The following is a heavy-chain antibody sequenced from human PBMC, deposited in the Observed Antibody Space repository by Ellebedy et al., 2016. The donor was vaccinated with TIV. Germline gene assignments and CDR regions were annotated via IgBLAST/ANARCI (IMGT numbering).Heavy chain of an antibody. Sequence: GESLKISCAASGFAFSTYWMSWVRQAPGKGLEWVANLKQEGTEKNYVDSVKGRFTISRENAKNSVYLQMNSLRAEDTAVYYCARGRGWYPYFDYWGQGTLVTVSS. CDR3: ARGRGWYPYFDY. V-gene: IGHV3-7*01. CDR2: LKQEGTEK. CDR1: GFAFSTYW. J-gene: IGHJ4*02. D-gene: IGHD6-19*01.